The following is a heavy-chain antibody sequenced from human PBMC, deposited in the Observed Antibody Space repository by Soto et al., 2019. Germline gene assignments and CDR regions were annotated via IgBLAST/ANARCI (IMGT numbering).Heavy chain of an antibody. CDR3: ARELQYSDYDLGF. CDR2: MWYDGSNK. CDR1: GFSITNYG. Sequence: QVQLVESGGDVVQPGRSLRLSCAASGFSITNYGMHWVRQAPGKGLEWVAVMWYDGSNKFYGDSGRGRFTISRDTSRNTLSLQMNSLRAEDTAVYYCARELQYSDYDLGFWGQGTQVTVSS. D-gene: IGHD5-12*01. V-gene: IGHV3-33*01. J-gene: IGHJ4*02.